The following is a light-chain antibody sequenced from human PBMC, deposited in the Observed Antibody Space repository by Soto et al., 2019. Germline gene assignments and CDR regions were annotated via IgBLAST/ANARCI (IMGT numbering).Light chain of an antibody. CDR1: SSDIGGYNY. J-gene: IGLJ2*01. CDR2: AVS. CDR3: YSYTSSSTVL. V-gene: IGLV2-14*03. Sequence: QSALTQPASVSGSPGQSITISCTGISSDIGGYNYVSWYQQLPGKAPKLMIYAVSNRRSGVSNRFSGSKSGNTASLTISGLQAEDEADYYCYSYTSSSTVLFGGGTKLTVL.